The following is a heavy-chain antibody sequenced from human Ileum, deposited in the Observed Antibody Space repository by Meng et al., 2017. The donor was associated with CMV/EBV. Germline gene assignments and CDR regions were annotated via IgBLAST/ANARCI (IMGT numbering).Heavy chain of an antibody. D-gene: IGHD1-26*01. V-gene: IGHV3-43*01. Sequence: TFVYVTMLSGGQAPGKGLGWVSLISWDGGSTYYADSVNGRFTISRDNSTNSLYLQMNSLRTEDTSLYYCAKAGPPYSGRPGYFDYWGQGTLVTVSS. J-gene: IGHJ4*02. CDR1: TFVYVT. CDR3: AKAGPPYSGRPGYFDY. CDR2: ISWDGGST.